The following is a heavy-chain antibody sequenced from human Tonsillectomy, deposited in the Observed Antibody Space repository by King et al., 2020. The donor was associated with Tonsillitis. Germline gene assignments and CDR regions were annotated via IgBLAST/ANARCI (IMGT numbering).Heavy chain of an antibody. CDR3: ARSLDGSGSYTNGSP. V-gene: IGHV3-23*03. D-gene: IGHD3-10*01. Sequence: VQLVESGGGLVQPGGSLRLSCAASGFTISNYAMSWVRQAPGKGLEWVSVVYGAGSTTYYADSVKGRFTISRDNSKNTLYLQMNSLRAEDTAVYYCARSLDGSGSYTNGSPWGQGTLVPVSS. CDR1: GFTISNYA. J-gene: IGHJ4*02. CDR2: VYGAGSTT.